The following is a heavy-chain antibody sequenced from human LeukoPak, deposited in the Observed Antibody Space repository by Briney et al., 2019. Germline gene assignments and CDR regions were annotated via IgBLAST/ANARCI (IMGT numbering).Heavy chain of an antibody. CDR3: ARGAPRNYCSSTSCYFSWFDP. D-gene: IGHD2-2*01. CDR1: GGSISSGGYS. V-gene: IGHV4-30-2*01. J-gene: IGHJ5*02. Sequence: PSETLSLTCAVSGGSISSGGYSWSWIRQPPGKGLEWIGYIYHSGSTYYNPSLKSRVTISVDRSKNQFSLKLSSVTAADTAVYYCARGAPRNYCSSTSCYFSWFDPWGQGTLVTVSS. CDR2: IYHSGST.